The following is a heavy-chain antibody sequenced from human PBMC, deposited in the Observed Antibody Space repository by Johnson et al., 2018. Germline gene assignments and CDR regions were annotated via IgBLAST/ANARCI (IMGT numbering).Heavy chain of an antibody. CDR2: INHSGST. D-gene: IGHD1-14*01. V-gene: IGHV4-34*01. J-gene: IGHJ6*03. CDR1: GGSISSYF. CDR3: ARGNRDNGKYYYYYYYRDV. Sequence: QVQLQESGPGLVKPSETLSLICTVSGGSISSYFWSWIRQPPGKGLEWIGEINHSGSTNYNPSFKSRVTISVDTSKNQFSLKLSSVTAADTAVYYCARGNRDNGKYYYYYYYRDVWGKGTTVTVSS.